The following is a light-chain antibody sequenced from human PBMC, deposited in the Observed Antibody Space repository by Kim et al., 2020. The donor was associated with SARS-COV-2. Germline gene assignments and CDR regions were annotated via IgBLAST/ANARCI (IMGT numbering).Light chain of an antibody. J-gene: IGKJ2*01. Sequence: SPGGRATLSCRASRSVSSGCLAWYQQKPGQAPRLLIYGASSRATGIPDRFSGSGSGTDFTLTISRLEPEDFAVYYCQQYGSSPRNTFGQGTKLEI. CDR3: QQYGSSPRNT. V-gene: IGKV3-20*01. CDR2: GAS. CDR1: RSVSSGC.